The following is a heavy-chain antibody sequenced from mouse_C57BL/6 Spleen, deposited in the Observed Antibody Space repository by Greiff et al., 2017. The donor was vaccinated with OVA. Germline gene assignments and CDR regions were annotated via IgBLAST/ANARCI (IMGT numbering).Heavy chain of an antibody. CDR1: GYTFTSYW. D-gene: IGHD2-5*01. J-gene: IGHJ1*03. Sequence: EVQGVESGTVLARPGASVKMSCKTSGYTFTSYWMHWVKQRPGQGLEWIGAIYPGNSDTSYNQKFKGKAKLTAVTSASTAYMELSSLTNEDSAVYYCTPYYSNYVDWYFDVWGTGTTVTVSS. V-gene: IGHV1-5*01. CDR2: IYPGNSDT. CDR3: TPYYSNYVDWYFDV.